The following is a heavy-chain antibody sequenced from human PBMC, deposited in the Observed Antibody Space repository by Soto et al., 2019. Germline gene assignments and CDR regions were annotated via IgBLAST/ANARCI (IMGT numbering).Heavy chain of an antibody. CDR1: GFTFSTSA. J-gene: IGHJ6*03. Sequence: EVQLLESGTALVPPGGSLRLSCAASGFTFSTSAMTWVRQAPGKGLEWVSSLSASGDDTYYADSVKGRFSISRDNFKNTLYLQMSSLGAEDTAIYHCAKVVYHHFWSGSFLYYYYIDVWGEGATVTVSS. V-gene: IGHV3-23*01. CDR2: LSASGDDT. CDR3: AKVVYHHFWSGSFLYYYYIDV. D-gene: IGHD3-3*01.